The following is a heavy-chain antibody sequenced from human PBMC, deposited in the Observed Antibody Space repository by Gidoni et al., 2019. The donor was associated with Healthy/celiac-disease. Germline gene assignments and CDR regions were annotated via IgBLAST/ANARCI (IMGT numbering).Heavy chain of an antibody. Sequence: HLQLQESGPGLVKPSETLSLTCTVSGGSINRSIYYWGWIRQPPGKGLEWIGYIHYSGSAYYDSSLESRLTISVDTSKNQFSLKLSSVSAADTAVYYCVRRVPSTSSGFDYWGQGTLVTVSS. V-gene: IGHV4-39*01. D-gene: IGHD6-6*01. CDR3: VRRVPSTSSGFDY. CDR1: GGSINRSIYY. CDR2: IHYSGSA. J-gene: IGHJ4*02.